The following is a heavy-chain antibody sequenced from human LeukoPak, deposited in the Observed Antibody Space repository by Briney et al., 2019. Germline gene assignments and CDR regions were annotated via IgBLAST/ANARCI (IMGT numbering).Heavy chain of an antibody. J-gene: IGHJ6*02. CDR1: GVTFSNYA. Sequence: ASVKVSCKASGVTFSNYAVSWVRQAPGQGLEWMGGIIPAPGTSNYAQKFQGRVTITADESTSTAYMELGSLRSDDTAVYYCAGRYCINTGCPRGNYYYFGLDVWGRGTTVTVSS. CDR3: AGRYCINTGCPRGNYYYFGLDV. CDR2: IIPAPGTS. D-gene: IGHD2-2*01. V-gene: IGHV1-69*13.